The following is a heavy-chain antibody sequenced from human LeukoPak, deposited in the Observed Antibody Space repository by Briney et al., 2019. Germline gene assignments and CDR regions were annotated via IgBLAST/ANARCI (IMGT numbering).Heavy chain of an antibody. CDR1: GYTFTSYY. D-gene: IGHD5-18*01. CDR2: INPSGGST. J-gene: IGHJ4*02. Sequence: GASVKVSCKASGYTFTSYYIHWVRQAPAQGLEWMGIINPSGGSTSYAQKFQGRVTLTRDTSTSTVYMELSSLRSEDTAVSYCARARGSAMIDFWGQGTLVTVSS. V-gene: IGHV1-46*01. CDR3: ARARGSAMIDF.